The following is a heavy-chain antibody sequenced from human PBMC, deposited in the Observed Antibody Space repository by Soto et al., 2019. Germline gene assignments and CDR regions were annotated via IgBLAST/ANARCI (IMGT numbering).Heavy chain of an antibody. J-gene: IGHJ3*01. CDR2: IYYDGST. Sequence: QLQLQESGPGLVKPSETLSLTCSVSGGSITTSSYNWDWIRQPPGKGLEWIGTIYYDGSTSYNPSRKRQVTISVDTSKNHCALKVNAVTAADTAVYYCARFYGNAFDVWGRGTVVTVSS. CDR1: GGSITTSSYN. CDR3: ARFYGNAFDV. D-gene: IGHD3-10*01. V-gene: IGHV4-39*02.